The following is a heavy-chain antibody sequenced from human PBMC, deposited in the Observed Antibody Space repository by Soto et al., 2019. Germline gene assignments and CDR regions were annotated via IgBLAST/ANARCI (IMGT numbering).Heavy chain of an antibody. CDR2: MSDYNGNT. CDR3: ARDGGSTWYFFDY. D-gene: IGHD6-13*01. V-gene: IGHV1-18*01. CDR1: GYTFTSYG. Sequence: QVQLVQSGAEVKKPGASVKVSCKASGYTFTSYGITWVRQAPGQGSEWMGGMSDYNGNTNYALQLQARVTMTTDTSTSTTYVELRSMRSDDTAVYYWARDGGSTWYFFDYWGQGTLVTVSS. J-gene: IGHJ4*02.